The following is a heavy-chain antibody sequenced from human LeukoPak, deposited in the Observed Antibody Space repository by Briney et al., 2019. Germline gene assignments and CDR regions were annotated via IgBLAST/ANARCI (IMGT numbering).Heavy chain of an antibody. CDR2: IYYSGSA. D-gene: IGHD3-10*01. CDR3: ASLGETHYFDY. J-gene: IGHJ4*02. Sequence: SETLSLTCTVSGGSISSFYWNWIRQSPGKGLEWIGCIYYSGSANYNPSLKSRVSISIDTSRNQFSLRLSSVTAADTAVYYCASLGETHYFDYWGQGTLVTVSS. V-gene: IGHV4-59*12. CDR1: GGSISSFY.